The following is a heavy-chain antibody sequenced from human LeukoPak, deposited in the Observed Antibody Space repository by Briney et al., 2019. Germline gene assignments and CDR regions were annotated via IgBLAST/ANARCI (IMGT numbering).Heavy chain of an antibody. CDR2: IKSKTDGGTT. CDR1: GFTFSSAW. J-gene: IGHJ4*02. CDR3: TTEGEGIAVAGTRFYDY. V-gene: IGHV3-15*01. D-gene: IGHD6-19*01. Sequence: GGSLRLSCAASGFTFSSAWMSWVRQAPGKGLEWVGRIKSKTDGGTTDYAAPVKGRFTISRDDSKNTLYLQMNSLKTEDTAVYYCTTEGEGIAVAGTRFYDYWGQGTLVTVSS.